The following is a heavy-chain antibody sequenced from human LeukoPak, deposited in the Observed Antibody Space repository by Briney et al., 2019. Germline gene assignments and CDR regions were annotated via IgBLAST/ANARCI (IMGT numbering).Heavy chain of an antibody. J-gene: IGHJ4*02. CDR1: GGSISSGGYY. Sequence: SETLSLTCTVSGGSISSGGYYWSWIRQHPGKGLEWIGYIYYSGSTYYNPSLKSRVTISVDTSKNQFSLKLSSVTAADTAIYYCARAVSGRFDYWGQGTLVTVSS. D-gene: IGHD6-19*01. V-gene: IGHV4-31*03. CDR3: ARAVSGRFDY. CDR2: IYYSGST.